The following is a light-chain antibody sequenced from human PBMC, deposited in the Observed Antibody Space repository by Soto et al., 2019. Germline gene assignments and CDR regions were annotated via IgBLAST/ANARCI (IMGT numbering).Light chain of an antibody. V-gene: IGLV2-14*01. Sequence: QSALTQPASVSGSPGQSFTISCTGTGSDISAYNYVSWYQQHPGKAPKLMIYEGSKWPSGVSNRFSASKSGNTASLTISGLQAEDEAAHMHVVTPSHVFGTGTKVTGL. CDR3: VVTPSHV. CDR2: EGS. J-gene: IGLJ1*01. CDR1: GSDISAYNY.